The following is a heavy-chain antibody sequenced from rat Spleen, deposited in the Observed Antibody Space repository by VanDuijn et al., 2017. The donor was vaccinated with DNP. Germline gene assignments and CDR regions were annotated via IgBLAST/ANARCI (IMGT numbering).Heavy chain of an antibody. CDR3: TKDLQWYAMDA. Sequence: EVQLVESGGGLVQPGRSLKLSCVASGFTFSTYWMFWIRQAPGKGLEWVASINPDGSNTYCQDSVKGRFTISRDNAENTVYLEMNSLRSEDKATYYCTKDLQWYAMDAWGKGSSVTVSS. V-gene: IGHV5-58*01. D-gene: IGHD3-2*01. J-gene: IGHJ4*01. CDR2: INPDGSNT. CDR1: GFTFSTYW.